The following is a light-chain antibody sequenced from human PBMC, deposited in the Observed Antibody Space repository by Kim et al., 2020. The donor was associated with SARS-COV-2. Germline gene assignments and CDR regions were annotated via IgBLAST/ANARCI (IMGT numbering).Light chain of an antibody. CDR1: SIRTYY. CDR2: GKN. CDR3: ESRDSSGKVV. J-gene: IGLJ2*01. V-gene: IGLV3-19*01. Sequence: SSELTQDPAVSVALGQTVRITCQGDSIRTYYASWYQQKPRQAPVLVIYGKNNRPSGIPDRFSGSSSGNTASLTITGAQAEDEADYYCESRDSSGKVVFGGGTQLTVL.